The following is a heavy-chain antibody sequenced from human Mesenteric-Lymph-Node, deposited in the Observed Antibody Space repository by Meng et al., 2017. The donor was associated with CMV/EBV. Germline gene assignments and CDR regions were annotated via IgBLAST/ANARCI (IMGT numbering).Heavy chain of an antibody. Sequence: GESLKISCAASEFTFSNYAMSWVRQAPGKGLEWVSSISSSGDYIYYADSVKGRFTISRDNAKNSLYLQMNSLRAEDTAVYYCARDDILTGYSPWGQGTLVTVSS. D-gene: IGHD3-9*01. CDR1: EFTFSNYA. CDR3: ARDDILTGYSP. V-gene: IGHV3-21*01. CDR2: ISSSGDYI. J-gene: IGHJ5*02.